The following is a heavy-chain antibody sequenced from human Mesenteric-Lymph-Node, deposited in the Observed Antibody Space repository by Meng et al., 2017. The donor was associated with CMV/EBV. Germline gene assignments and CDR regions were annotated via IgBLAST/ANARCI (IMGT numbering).Heavy chain of an antibody. Sequence: GESLKISCAASGFTFSSYGMNWVRQAPGKGLEWVGFIRYDGSNKYYADSVKGRFTISRDNSKNTLYLQMNSLRAEDTAVYYCALSLRWELYFDLWSGFYGMDVWGQGATVTVSS. J-gene: IGHJ6*02. D-gene: IGHD3-3*01. CDR2: IRYDGSNK. CDR1: GFTFSSYG. CDR3: ALSLRWELYFDLWSGFYGMDV. V-gene: IGHV3-30*02.